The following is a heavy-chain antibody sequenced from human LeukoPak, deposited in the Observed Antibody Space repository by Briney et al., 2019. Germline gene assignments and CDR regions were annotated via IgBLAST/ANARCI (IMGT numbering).Heavy chain of an antibody. J-gene: IGHJ4*02. D-gene: IGHD5-24*01. V-gene: IGHV3-21*01. Sequence: PGGSLRLSCAASGFTFSSYSMNWVRQAPGKGLEWVSSISSSSSYIYYADSVKGRFTISRDNAKNSLYLQMNSLRAEDTAVYYCARVSAVVRGTRSEMATYFDYWGQGTLVTVSS. CDR2: ISSSSSYI. CDR1: GFTFSSYS. CDR3: ARVSAVVRGTRSEMATYFDY.